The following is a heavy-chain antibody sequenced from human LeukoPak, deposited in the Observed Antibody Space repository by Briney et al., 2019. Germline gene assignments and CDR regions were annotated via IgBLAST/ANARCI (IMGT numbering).Heavy chain of an antibody. J-gene: IGHJ4*02. D-gene: IGHD4-11*01. CDR2: IRSKTNNYAT. V-gene: IGHV3-73*01. CDR3: ARSPTTVTTHFDY. CDR1: GFSFSGSA. Sequence: GGSLRLSCAASGFSFSGSAIHWVRQASGKGLEWVGRIRSKTNNYATAYAASVKGRFTVSRDDSKNTAYLQMNSLKTEDTAVYYCARSPTTVTTHFDYWGQGTLVTVSS.